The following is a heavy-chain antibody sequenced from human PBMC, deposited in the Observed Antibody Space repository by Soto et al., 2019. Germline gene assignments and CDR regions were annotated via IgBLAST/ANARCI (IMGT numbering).Heavy chain of an antibody. CDR2: ISGTGGST. V-gene: IGHV3-23*01. J-gene: IGHJ4*02. D-gene: IGHD2-15*01. Sequence: EVRLLESGGDLVQPGGSLRLSCAASGFTFSSYGMSWVRQAPGKGLEWVSGISGTGGSTYYADSVKGRFTISRDNSKNTLFLQMDSLSAEDTAVYYCARKSDCSGGSCPYYFDYWGQGTLVTVSS. CDR3: ARKSDCSGGSCPYYFDY. CDR1: GFTFSSYG.